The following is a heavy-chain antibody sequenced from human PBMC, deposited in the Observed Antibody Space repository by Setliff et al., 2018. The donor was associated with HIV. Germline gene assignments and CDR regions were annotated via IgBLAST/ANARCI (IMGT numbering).Heavy chain of an antibody. CDR2: IGKDGSEK. Sequence: LRLSCAASGFTFTNYWMNWVRQAPGKGLEWVANIGKDGSEKYYVDSVKGRFSISRDNTKNLLYLEMNSLRAEDAAVYYCAGSRGYFVQADWGQGTLVTVSS. V-gene: IGHV3-7*01. CDR1: GFTFTNYW. D-gene: IGHD1-1*01. J-gene: IGHJ4*02. CDR3: AGSRGYFVQAD.